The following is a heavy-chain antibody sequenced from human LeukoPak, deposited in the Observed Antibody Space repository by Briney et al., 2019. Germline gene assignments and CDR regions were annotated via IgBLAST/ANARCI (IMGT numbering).Heavy chain of an antibody. CDR1: GGSFSGYY. Sequence: SETLSLTCAVYGGSFSGYYWSWIRQPPGKGLGWIGEINHSGSTNYNPSLKSRVTISVDTSKNQFSAKLSSVTAADTAVYYCARGKRGYSSSWYDYWGQGTLVTVSS. V-gene: IGHV4-34*01. D-gene: IGHD6-13*01. CDR2: INHSGST. J-gene: IGHJ4*02. CDR3: ARGKRGYSSSWYDY.